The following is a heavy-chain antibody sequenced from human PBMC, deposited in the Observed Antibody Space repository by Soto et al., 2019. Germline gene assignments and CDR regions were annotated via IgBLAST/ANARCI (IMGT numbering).Heavy chain of an antibody. V-gene: IGHV4-30-2*01. D-gene: IGHD6-19*01. Sequence: SETLSLTCAVSGGSISSGGYSWSWIRQPPGKGLEWIGYIYHSGSTYYNPSLKSRITISRDNAKNSLYLQMSSLRADDTAVYYCARGSSGWYEVDYWGQGTLVTVSS. CDR2: IYHSGST. CDR3: ARGSSGWYEVDY. CDR1: GGSISSGGYS. J-gene: IGHJ4*02.